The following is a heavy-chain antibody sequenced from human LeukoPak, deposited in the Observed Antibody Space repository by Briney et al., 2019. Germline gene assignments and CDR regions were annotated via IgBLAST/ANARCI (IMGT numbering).Heavy chain of an antibody. Sequence: GASVKVSCKASGYTFTGYYMHWVRQAPGQGLEWMGWIIPILGIANYAQKFQGRVTITADKSTSTAYMELSSLRSEDTAVYYCARAQDSSGYDAFDIWGQGTMVTVSS. CDR2: IIPILGIA. J-gene: IGHJ3*02. V-gene: IGHV1-69*10. CDR3: ARAQDSSGYDAFDI. CDR1: GYTFTGYY. D-gene: IGHD3-22*01.